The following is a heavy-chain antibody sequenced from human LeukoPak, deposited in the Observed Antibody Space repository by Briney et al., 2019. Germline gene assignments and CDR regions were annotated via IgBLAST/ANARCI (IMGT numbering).Heavy chain of an antibody. V-gene: IGHV1-18*01. CDR3: ARDNKRMVIEYFDY. J-gene: IGHJ4*02. CDR1: GYTFTSYG. D-gene: IGHD3-22*01. Sequence: ASVKVSCKASGYTFTSYGISWVRQAPGQGLEWMGWISAYNGNTNYAQKLQGRVTMTTDTSTSTAYMELRSLRSDDTAVYYCARDNKRMVIEYFDYWGQGTLVTVSS. CDR2: ISAYNGNT.